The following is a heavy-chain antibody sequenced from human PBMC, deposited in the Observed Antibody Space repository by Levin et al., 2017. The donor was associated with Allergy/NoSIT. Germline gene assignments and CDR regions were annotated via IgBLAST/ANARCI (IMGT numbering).Heavy chain of an antibody. J-gene: IGHJ6*02. CDR1: GGSISSYY. V-gene: IGHV4-4*07. Sequence: SETLSLTCTVSGGSISSYYWSWIRQPAGKGLEWIGRIYTSGSTNYNPSLKSRVTMSVDTSKNQFSLKLSSVTAADTAVYYCAREGTIFGVVNYYDYGMDGWGQGTTVTVSS. CDR3: AREGTIFGVVNYYDYGMDG. CDR2: IYTSGST. D-gene: IGHD3-3*01.